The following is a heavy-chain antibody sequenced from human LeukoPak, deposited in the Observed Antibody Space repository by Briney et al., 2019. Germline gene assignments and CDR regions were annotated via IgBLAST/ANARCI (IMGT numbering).Heavy chain of an antibody. CDR3: ASRPHLQYGMDV. CDR2: IYSGGNT. J-gene: IGHJ6*02. Sequence: GGSLRLSCAASGFTVSSNYLSWVRQAPGKGLECVSVIYSGGNTYYADSVKGRFTISRDNSKNTLFLQMNSLRAEDTAVYYCASRPHLQYGMDVWGQGTTVTVSS. V-gene: IGHV3-53*01. D-gene: IGHD4-11*01. CDR1: GFTVSSNY.